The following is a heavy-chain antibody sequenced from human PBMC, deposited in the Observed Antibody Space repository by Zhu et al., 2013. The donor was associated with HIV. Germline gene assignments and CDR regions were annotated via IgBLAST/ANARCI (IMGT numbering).Heavy chain of an antibody. CDR1: GYTFTGYY. CDR3: ARSIAAAWGELGSDP. V-gene: IGHV1-8*02. D-gene: IGHD6-13*01. CDR2: MNPNSGNI. J-gene: IGHJ5*02. Sequence: QVQVVQSGAEVKKPGASVKVSCKASGYTFTGYYMHWVRQAPGQGLEWMGWMNPNSGNIGYAQKFQGRVTMTRNTSISTAYMELSSLRSEDTAVYYCARSIAAAWGELGSDPWGRGNPG.